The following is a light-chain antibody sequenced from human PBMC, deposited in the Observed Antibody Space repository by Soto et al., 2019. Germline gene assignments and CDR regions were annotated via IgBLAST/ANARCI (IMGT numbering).Light chain of an antibody. Sequence: DIQMTQSPSTLSGSLGGRVTITCRASQTISSWLAWYQQKPGKAPKLLIYKASTLDSGVPSRFSGSGSGTEFTLTISSLQPDDFATYYCQHYNSYSEAFGQGTKVDI. CDR1: QTISSW. CDR2: KAS. J-gene: IGKJ1*01. CDR3: QHYNSYSEA. V-gene: IGKV1-5*03.